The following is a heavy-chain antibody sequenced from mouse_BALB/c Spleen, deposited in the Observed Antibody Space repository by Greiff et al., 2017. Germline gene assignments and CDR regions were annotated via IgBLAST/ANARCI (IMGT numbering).Heavy chain of an antibody. CDR3: NAEFATNHFDY. Sequence: VQLKETGAELVKPGASVKLSCKASGYTFTSYYMHWVKQRPEQGLEWIGWIDPENGDTEYAPKFQGKATMTADTSSNTAYLQLSSLTSEDTAVYYCNAEFATNHFDYWGQGTTRTVSS. V-gene: IGHV14-4*02. CDR2: IDPENGDT. J-gene: IGHJ2*01. CDR1: GYTFTSYY.